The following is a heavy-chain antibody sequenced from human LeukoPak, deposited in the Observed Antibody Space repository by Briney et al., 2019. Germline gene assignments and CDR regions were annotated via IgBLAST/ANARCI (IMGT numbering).Heavy chain of an antibody. V-gene: IGHV3-30*02. CDR1: GFTFSTYG. CDR2: IYSDISYK. Sequence: GGSLRFSCTASGFTFSTYGMHWLRQAPGKGLEWVAFIYSDISYKHCADSVKGRCTISRDNSQNTHFLQINSLKVDDTALYFCARETYDNSGRYFDYWGQGTLVIVSS. D-gene: IGHD3-22*01. CDR3: ARETYDNSGRYFDY. J-gene: IGHJ4*02.